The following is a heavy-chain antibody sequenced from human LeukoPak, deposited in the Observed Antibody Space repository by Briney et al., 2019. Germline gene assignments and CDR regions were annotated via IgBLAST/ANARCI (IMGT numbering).Heavy chain of an antibody. D-gene: IGHD2-2*01. Sequence: PGGSLRLSCAASGFSFSSYAMSWVRQAPGKGLEWVSGISWNSGSIGYADSVKGRFTISRDNAKNSLYLQMNSLRAEDTALYYCAKGGGPAAIIAFDIWGQGTMVTVSS. CDR1: GFSFSSYA. J-gene: IGHJ3*02. V-gene: IGHV3-9*01. CDR3: AKGGGPAAIIAFDI. CDR2: ISWNSGSI.